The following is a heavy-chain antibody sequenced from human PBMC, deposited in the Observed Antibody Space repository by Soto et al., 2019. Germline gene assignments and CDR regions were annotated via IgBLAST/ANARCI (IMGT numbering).Heavy chain of an antibody. J-gene: IGHJ6*02. CDR1: GFTFNTYW. D-gene: IGHD3-10*02. Sequence: GGSLRLSCAASGFTFNTYWMTWVRQAPGKGLEWVANIKQDGSETYYVNSVKGRFTISRDNAKNSLYLQMNSLRAEDTAVYYCASVRGGYYYAMDVWGQGTTVTVSS. CDR3: ASVRGGYYYAMDV. V-gene: IGHV3-7*02. CDR2: IKQDGSET.